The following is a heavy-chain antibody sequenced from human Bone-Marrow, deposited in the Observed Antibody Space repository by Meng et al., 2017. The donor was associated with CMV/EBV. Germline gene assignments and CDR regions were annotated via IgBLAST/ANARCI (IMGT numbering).Heavy chain of an antibody. CDR3: TKELVQVYFYAMDV. CDR1: GFRFDDYA. V-gene: IGHV3-9*01. J-gene: IGHJ6*02. Sequence: SGFRFDDYAMHWVRRAPGKGLEWVSGISWNGDTIDYADSVKGRFTISRDNAKNSLYLQMNSLRTEDTALYYCTKELVQVYFYAMDVWGQGTMVTVSS. D-gene: IGHD1-1*01. CDR2: ISWNGDTI.